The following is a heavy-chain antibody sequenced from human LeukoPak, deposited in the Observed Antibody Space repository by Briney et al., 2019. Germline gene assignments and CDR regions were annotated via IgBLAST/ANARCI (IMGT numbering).Heavy chain of an antibody. CDR3: ARRPDAFDI. CDR1: GGSISSGGYS. CDR2: IYHSGST. Sequence: PSETLSLTCAVFGGSISSGGYSWSWIRQPPGKGLEWIGYIYHSGSTYYNPSLKSRVTISVDRSKNQFSLKLSSVTAADTAVYYCARRPDAFDIWGQGTMVTVSS. J-gene: IGHJ3*02. V-gene: IGHV4-30-2*01.